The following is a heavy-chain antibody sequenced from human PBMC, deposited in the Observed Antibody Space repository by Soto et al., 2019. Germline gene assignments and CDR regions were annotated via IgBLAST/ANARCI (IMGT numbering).Heavy chain of an antibody. CDR2: INPRNGDT. J-gene: IGHJ4*02. CDR3: ARLAFDY. CDR1: GYIFIGYY. V-gene: IGHV1-2*02. Sequence: VKVSCKASGYIFIGYYIHWVRQAPGQGLEWMGWINPRNGDTKYAENFQGRVTMTSDTSIRTAYMELSGLRSDDTAVYYCARLAFDYWGQGTLVTVSS.